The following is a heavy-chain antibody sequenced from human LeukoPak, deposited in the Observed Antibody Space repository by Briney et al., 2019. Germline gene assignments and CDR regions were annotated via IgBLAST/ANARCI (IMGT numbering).Heavy chain of an antibody. CDR3: ARDKIVVVPAAMRWFDP. J-gene: IGHJ5*02. CDR2: ISAYNGNT. Sequence: ASVKVSCKASGYTFTSYGISWVRQAPGQGIEWMGWISAYNGNTNYAQKLQGRVTMTTDTSTSTAYMELRSLRSDDTAVYYCARDKIVVVPAAMRWFDPWGQGTLVTVSS. CDR1: GYTFTSYG. D-gene: IGHD2-2*01. V-gene: IGHV1-18*01.